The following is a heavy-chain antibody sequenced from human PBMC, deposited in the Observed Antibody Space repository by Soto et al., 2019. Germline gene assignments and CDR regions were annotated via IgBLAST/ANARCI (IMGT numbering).Heavy chain of an antibody. CDR1: GFTFSDYY. Sequence: GGSLRLSCAASGFTFSDYYMSWIRQAPGKGLEWVSYISSSGSAIYYADSVKGRFTISRDNAKNSLYLQMSSLRGEDTAMYYCARYSGWYSYNWFDPWGQGTLVTVSS. V-gene: IGHV3-11*01. D-gene: IGHD6-19*01. J-gene: IGHJ5*02. CDR3: ARYSGWYSYNWFDP. CDR2: ISSSGSAI.